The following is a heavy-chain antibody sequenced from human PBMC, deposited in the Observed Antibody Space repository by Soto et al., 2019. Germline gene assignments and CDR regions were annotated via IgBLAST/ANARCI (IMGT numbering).Heavy chain of an antibody. Sequence: QVRIKSWGAGLVRPSETLSLTCAVYGGSFNNYCWSWIRQTPGKGLEWIVAVCLGGRTNNCPTLKRVLRTSLGVSKNQFSLGQSSISVSDTAVCYCARCAYCQYDAYNWFDPWGQVNLVSVAS. CDR1: GGSFNNYC. D-gene: IGHD2-21*01. CDR2: VCLGGRT. J-gene: IGHJ5*02. V-gene: IGHV4-34*02. CDR3: ARCAYCQYDAYNWFDP.